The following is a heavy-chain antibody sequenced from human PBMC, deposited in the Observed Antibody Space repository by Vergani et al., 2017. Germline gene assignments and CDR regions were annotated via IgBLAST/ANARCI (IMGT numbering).Heavy chain of an antibody. CDR2: INPSGGST. J-gene: IGHJ1*01. Sequence: QVQLVQSGAEVKKPGASVKVSCKASGYTFTSYYMHWVRQAPGQGLGWWGIINPSGGSTSYAQKFQGRVTMTRDTSTSTVYMELSSLRSEDTAVYYCARRYCSSTSCRGGYFQHWSQGTLVIVSS. D-gene: IGHD2-2*01. CDR1: GYTFTSYY. V-gene: IGHV1-46*01. CDR3: ARRYCSSTSCRGGYFQH.